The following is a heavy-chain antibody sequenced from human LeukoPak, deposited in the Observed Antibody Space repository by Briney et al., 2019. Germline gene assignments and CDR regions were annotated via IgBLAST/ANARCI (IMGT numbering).Heavy chain of an antibody. V-gene: IGHV4-34*01. CDR2: INHSGST. Sequence: PSETLSLTCAVYGGSFSGYYWSWIRQPPGKGLEWIGEINHSGSTNYNPSLKSRVTISVDTSKNQFSLKLSSATAADTAVYYCARGTMTTVTHYFDYWGQGTLVTVSS. D-gene: IGHD4-17*01. J-gene: IGHJ4*02. CDR3: ARGTMTTVTHYFDY. CDR1: GGSFSGYY.